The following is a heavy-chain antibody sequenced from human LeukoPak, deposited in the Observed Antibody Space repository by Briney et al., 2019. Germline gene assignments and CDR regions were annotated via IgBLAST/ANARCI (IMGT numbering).Heavy chain of an antibody. CDR3: AKDMEYSSSYDAFDI. V-gene: IGHV3-23*01. D-gene: IGHD6-13*01. CDR2: ISDGGDST. Sequence: GGSLRLSCAASGFAFRSYAMSWVRQAPGKGLEWVSTISDGGDSTYFADSVKGRFIVSRDNSKNTLYLQMNSLRAEDTAVYYCAKDMEYSSSYDAFDIWGQGTMVTVSS. J-gene: IGHJ3*02. CDR1: GFAFRSYA.